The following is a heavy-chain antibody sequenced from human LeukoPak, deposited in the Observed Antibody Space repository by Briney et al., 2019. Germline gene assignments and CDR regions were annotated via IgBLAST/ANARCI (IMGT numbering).Heavy chain of an antibody. Sequence: SETLSLTCTVSGGSISSSSYYWGWIRQPPGKGQEWIGSIYYSGSTYYNPSLKSRVTISVDTSKNQFSLKLSSVTAADTAVYYCASTYYYYYYMDVWGKGTTVTVSS. V-gene: IGHV4-39*01. CDR2: IYYSGST. CDR1: GGSISSSSYY. J-gene: IGHJ6*03. CDR3: ASTYYYYYYMDV.